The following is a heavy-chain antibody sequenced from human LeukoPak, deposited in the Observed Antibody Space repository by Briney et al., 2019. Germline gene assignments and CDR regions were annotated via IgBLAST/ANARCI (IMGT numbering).Heavy chain of an antibody. V-gene: IGHV4-61*01. CDR1: GGSVSSGSYY. D-gene: IGHD3-22*01. CDR2: IYYSGST. Sequence: KSSETLSLTCTVSGGSVSSGSYYWSWIRQPPGKGLEWIGYIYYSGSTNYNPSLKSRVTISVDTSKNQFSLKLSSVTAADTAVYYCARGGPYDSSGYPHYDAFDIWGQGTMVTVSS. J-gene: IGHJ3*02. CDR3: ARGGPYDSSGYPHYDAFDI.